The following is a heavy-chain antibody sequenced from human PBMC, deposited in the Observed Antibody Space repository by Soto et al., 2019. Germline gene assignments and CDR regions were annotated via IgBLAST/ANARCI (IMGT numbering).Heavy chain of an antibody. CDR2: IRNKANSYTT. V-gene: IGHV3-72*01. D-gene: IGHD6-19*01. J-gene: IGHJ5*02. CDR3: AIACVSSGLDP. CDR1: GFAFSDHY. Sequence: GGPLRFSFAASGFAFSDHYMDWVRKAPGKGLEWFGRIRNKANSYTTEYAAKVKGRFTISSDDSKNSLYLQMYSLKTEPSAVYYCAIACVSSGLDPWGQGTLVTVSS.